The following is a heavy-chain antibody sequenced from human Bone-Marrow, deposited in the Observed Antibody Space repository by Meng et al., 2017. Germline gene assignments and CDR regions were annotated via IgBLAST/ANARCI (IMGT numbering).Heavy chain of an antibody. CDR2: INPNSGGT. D-gene: IGHD5-12*01. CDR3: AREGYSSYGLFDY. Sequence: ASVKVSCKASGYTFTGYYMYWVRQAPGQGLEGMGWINPNSGGTNYAQKFQGRVTMTRDTSISTAYMELSRLRSDDTAVYYCAREGYSSYGLFDYWGQGTLVTVSS. V-gene: IGHV1-2*02. J-gene: IGHJ4*02. CDR1: GYTFTGYY.